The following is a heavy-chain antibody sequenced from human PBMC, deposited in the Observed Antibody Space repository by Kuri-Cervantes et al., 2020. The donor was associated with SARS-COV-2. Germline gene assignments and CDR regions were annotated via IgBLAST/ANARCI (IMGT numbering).Heavy chain of an antibody. CDR1: GGSISSYY. CDR2: VYYSGST. J-gene: IGHJ4*02. CDR3: ARHRISRHYYDSGGYPFYFDY. D-gene: IGHD3-22*01. V-gene: IGHV4-59*08. Sequence: SETLSLTCTISGGSISSYYWSWIRQPPGKGLEWIGYVYYSGSTNYNPSPKSRVTISVDTSKNQFSLKLSSVTAADTAVYFCARHRISRHYYDSGGYPFYFDYWGQGTLVTVSS.